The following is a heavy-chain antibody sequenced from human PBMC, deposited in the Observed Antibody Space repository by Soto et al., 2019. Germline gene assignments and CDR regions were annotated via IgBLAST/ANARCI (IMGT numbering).Heavy chain of an antibody. Sequence: SETLSLTCAVSGGSISSSNWWSWVRQPPGKGLEWTGEIYHSGSTNYNPSLKSRVTISVDKSKNQFSLKLSSVTAADTAVYYCARDRGADYGDYPHYYYYYGMDVWGQGTTVTVSS. J-gene: IGHJ6*02. V-gene: IGHV4-4*02. CDR1: GGSISSSNW. D-gene: IGHD4-17*01. CDR2: IYHSGST. CDR3: ARDRGADYGDYPHYYYYYGMDV.